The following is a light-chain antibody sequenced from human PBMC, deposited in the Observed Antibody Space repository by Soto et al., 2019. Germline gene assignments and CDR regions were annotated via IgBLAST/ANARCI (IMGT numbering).Light chain of an antibody. CDR1: QSISNY. V-gene: IGKV1-39*01. J-gene: IGKJ5*01. CDR3: QQSYSTPPIT. Sequence: EIEITHSLSCLSASVGDRVTITCRASQSISNYLNWYQQKPGKAPKLLIYASSLQSGVPSRFSGSGSGTDFTLTISSLQPEDFATYYCQQSYSTPPITFGQGTRLEIK. CDR2: AS.